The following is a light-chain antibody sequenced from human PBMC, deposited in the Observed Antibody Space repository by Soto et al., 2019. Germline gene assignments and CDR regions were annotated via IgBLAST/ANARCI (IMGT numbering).Light chain of an antibody. V-gene: IGKV3-11*01. CDR2: DAS. Sequence: EIVLTQSPATLSLSPGERATLSCRASQSVSSYLAWFQQKPGQAPRLLIYDASTRATGIPARFSGSGSGTDFTLTISSLEPEDFAVYYCQQRSNWPPITFGQVTRLEIK. CDR1: QSVSSY. CDR3: QQRSNWPPIT. J-gene: IGKJ5*01.